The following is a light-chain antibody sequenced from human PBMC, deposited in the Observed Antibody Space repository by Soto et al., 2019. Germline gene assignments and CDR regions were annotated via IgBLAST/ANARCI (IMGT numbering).Light chain of an antibody. V-gene: IGLV2-14*01. Sequence: SVLTQPASVSGSRGQSITISCVGRNTDVGQDKSVSWYQQGPGKAPKLLIFEATNRPSGVSSRFSGSRSGNTASLTISGLQPDDEGDYFCVSYTDTDTLVFGTGTKVTVL. J-gene: IGLJ1*01. CDR3: VSYTDTDTLV. CDR2: EAT. CDR1: NTDVGQDKS.